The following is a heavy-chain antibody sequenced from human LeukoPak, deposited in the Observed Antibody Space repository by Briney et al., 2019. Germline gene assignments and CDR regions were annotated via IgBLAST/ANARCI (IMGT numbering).Heavy chain of an antibody. CDR1: GFPFSSYS. Sequence: PGGSLRLSCAASGFPFSSYSMTWVRQAPGKGLEWVANIKPDGTTKFYVDSVKGRFTISRDNALNSLYLQMNSLRAGDTAIYYCAKDRTVSGYTPLSWGQGILVTVSS. D-gene: IGHD5-12*01. CDR2: IKPDGTTK. CDR3: AKDRTVSGYTPLS. V-gene: IGHV3-7*03. J-gene: IGHJ5*02.